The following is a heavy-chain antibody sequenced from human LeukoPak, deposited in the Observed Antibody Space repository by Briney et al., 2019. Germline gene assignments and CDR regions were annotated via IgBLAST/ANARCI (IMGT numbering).Heavy chain of an antibody. CDR3: AKDAGCSGGSCHQRYYYYMDV. J-gene: IGHJ6*03. CDR1: ELTVSSNC. D-gene: IGHD2-15*01. Sequence: GGSLRLSCAASELTVSSNCMTWVRQAPGKGLEWVSFIYSDSSTYYADSVRGRFTISRDNSKNTLYLQMNSLRAEDTAVYYCAKDAGCSGGSCHQRYYYYMDVWGKGTTVTVSS. V-gene: IGHV3-53*01. CDR2: IYSDSST.